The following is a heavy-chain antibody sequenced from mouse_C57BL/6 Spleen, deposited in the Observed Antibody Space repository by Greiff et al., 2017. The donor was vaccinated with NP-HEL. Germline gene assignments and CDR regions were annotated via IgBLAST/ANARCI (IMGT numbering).Heavy chain of an antibody. V-gene: IGHV5-4*03. Sequence: EVMLVESGGGLVKPGGSLKLSCAASGFTFSSYAMSWVRQTPEKRLEWVATISDGGSYTYYPDNVKGRFTISRDNAKNNLYLQMSQLKSEDTAMYYCARVGYAAWFAYWGQGTLVTVSA. J-gene: IGHJ3*01. CDR3: ARVGYAAWFAY. CDR1: GFTFSSYA. CDR2: ISDGGSYT. D-gene: IGHD2-2*01.